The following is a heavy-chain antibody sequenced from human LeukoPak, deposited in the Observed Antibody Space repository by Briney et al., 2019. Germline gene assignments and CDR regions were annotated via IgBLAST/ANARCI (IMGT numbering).Heavy chain of an antibody. J-gene: IGHJ4*02. D-gene: IGHD2-8*01. V-gene: IGHV4-61*01. Sequence: SETLSLTCTVSGGSVSSGSYYWSWIRQPPGKGLEWIGYIYYSGSTNYNPSLKSRVTISVDTSKNQFSLKLSSVTAADTAVYYCAGVDGYCTNGVCYDVYWGQGTLVTVSS. CDR1: GGSVSSGSYY. CDR2: IYYSGST. CDR3: AGVDGYCTNGVCYDVY.